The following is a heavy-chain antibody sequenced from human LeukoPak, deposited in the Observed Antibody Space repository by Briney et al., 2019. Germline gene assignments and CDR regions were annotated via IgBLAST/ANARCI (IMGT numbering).Heavy chain of an antibody. CDR3: ARGDDYVWGSYRRRNAFDI. V-gene: IGHV3-23*01. CDR1: GFTFSSYW. D-gene: IGHD3-16*02. J-gene: IGHJ3*02. CDR2: ISGSGGST. Sequence: GGSLRLSCAASGFTFSSYWMSWVRQAPGKGLEWVSAISGSGGSTYYADSVKGRLTISRDNSKNTLYLQMNSLRAEDTAVYYCARGDDYVWGSYRRRNAFDIWAKGQWSPSLQ.